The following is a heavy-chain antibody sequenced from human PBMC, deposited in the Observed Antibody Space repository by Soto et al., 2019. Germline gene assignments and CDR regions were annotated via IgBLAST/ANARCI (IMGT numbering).Heavy chain of an antibody. V-gene: IGHV4-31*03. J-gene: IGHJ4*02. CDR3: ARERHDYYDSSGYLDY. D-gene: IGHD3-22*01. Sequence: TLSLTCTVSGGSISSGGYYWSWIRQHPGKGLEWIGYIYYSGSTYYSPSLKSRATISVDTSKNQFSLKLSSVTAADTAVYYCARERHDYYDSSGYLDYWGQGTLVTVSS. CDR1: GGSISSGGYY. CDR2: IYYSGST.